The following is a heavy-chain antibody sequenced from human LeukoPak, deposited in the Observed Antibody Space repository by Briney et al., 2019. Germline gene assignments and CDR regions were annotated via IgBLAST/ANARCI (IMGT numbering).Heavy chain of an antibody. CDR2: INHSGST. CDR3: ARGTDITIFGVVIIHSYYYYMDV. CDR1: GVSISSSNSY. D-gene: IGHD3-3*01. Sequence: PSETLSLTCTVSGVSISSSNSYWGWIRQPPGKGLEWIGEINHSGSTNYNPSLKSRVTISVDTSKNQFSLKLSSVTAADTAVYYCARGTDITIFGVVIIHSYYYYMDVWGKGTTVTVSS. J-gene: IGHJ6*03. V-gene: IGHV4-39*07.